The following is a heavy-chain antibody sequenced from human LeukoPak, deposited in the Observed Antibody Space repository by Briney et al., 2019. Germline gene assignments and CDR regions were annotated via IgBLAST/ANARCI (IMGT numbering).Heavy chain of an antibody. CDR2: IHPVDSDI. J-gene: IGHJ4*02. CDR3: ASRPFVTTVVPWDFY. CDR1: GYNFNTYW. D-gene: IGHD4-23*01. V-gene: IGHV5-51*01. Sequence: GESLQISCKGSGYNFNTYWVAWVRQMPGKGLEWMGIIHPVDSDIRYSPSFQGQVTISADRSINTAYLQWSSLKASDTAMYYCASRPFVTTVVPWDFYWGQGTQVTVSS.